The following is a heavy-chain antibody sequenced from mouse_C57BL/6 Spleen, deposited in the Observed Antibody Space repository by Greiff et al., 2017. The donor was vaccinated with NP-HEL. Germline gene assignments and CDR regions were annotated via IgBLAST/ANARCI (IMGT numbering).Heavy chain of an antibody. D-gene: IGHD1-1*01. V-gene: IGHV1-53*01. J-gene: IGHJ2*01. CDR3: ARRDYGSSYDYFDY. Sequence: QVQLKQPGTELVKPGASVKLSCKASGYTFTSYWMHWVKQRPGQGLEWIGNINPSNGGTNYNEKFKSKATLTVDKSSSTAYMQLSSLTFEDSAVYYCARRDYGSSYDYFDYWGQGTTLTVSS. CDR1: GYTFTSYW. CDR2: INPSNGGT.